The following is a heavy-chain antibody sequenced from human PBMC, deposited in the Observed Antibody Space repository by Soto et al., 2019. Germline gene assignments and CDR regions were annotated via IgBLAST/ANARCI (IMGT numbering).Heavy chain of an antibody. J-gene: IGHJ4*02. V-gene: IGHV1-8*01. CDR3: ESDPVGRLDY. Sequence: QVQLVQSGAEVKKPGASVKVSCKASGYTFTSYDINWVRQATGQGLEWMGWMNPNSGNTCYAQKCQGRVTKTRNTSITTAYMELSSLRSEDTAVYYCESDPVGRLDYGGQGTLVTLAS. CDR2: MNPNSGNT. CDR1: GYTFTSYD.